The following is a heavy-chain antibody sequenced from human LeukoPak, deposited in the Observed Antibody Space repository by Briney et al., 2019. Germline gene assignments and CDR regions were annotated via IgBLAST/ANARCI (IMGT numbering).Heavy chain of an antibody. D-gene: IGHD4-17*01. Sequence: GGSLRLSCAASGFTFSSYWMHWVRHAPGKGLVWVSRINSDGSSTSYADSVKGRFTISRDNAKNTLYLQMNSLRAEDTAVYYCARDPDDYGDGYYFDYWGQGTLVTVSS. CDR1: GFTFSSYW. J-gene: IGHJ4*02. CDR3: ARDPDDYGDGYYFDY. V-gene: IGHV3-74*01. CDR2: INSDGSST.